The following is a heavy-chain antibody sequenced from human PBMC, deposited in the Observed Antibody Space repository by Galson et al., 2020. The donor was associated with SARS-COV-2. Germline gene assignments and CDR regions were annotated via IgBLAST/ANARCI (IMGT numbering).Heavy chain of an antibody. J-gene: IGHJ4*02. CDR2: IYYSGST. D-gene: IGHD3-9*01. CDR3: ARRPILRYFDWLLPGGYFDY. CDR1: GGSISSSSYY. Sequence: ASETLSLTCTVSGGSISSSSYYWGWIRQPPGKGLEWIGSIYYSGSTYYNPSLKSRVTISVDTSKNQFSLKLSSVTAADTAVYYCARRPILRYFDWLLPGGYFDYWGQGTLVTVSS. V-gene: IGHV4-39*01.